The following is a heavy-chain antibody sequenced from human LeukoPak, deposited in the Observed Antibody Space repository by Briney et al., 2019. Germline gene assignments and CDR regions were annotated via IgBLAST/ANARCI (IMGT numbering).Heavy chain of an antibody. Sequence: PSETLSLTCTVSGGSISSYYWSWIRQPPGKGLEWIGYIYYSGSTNYNPSLKSRVTISVDTSKNQFSLKLSSVTAADTAVYYCARVLGAGRYGMDVWGQGTTVTVSS. J-gene: IGHJ6*02. CDR2: IYYSGST. D-gene: IGHD1-14*01. CDR1: GGSISSYY. V-gene: IGHV4-59*01. CDR3: ARVLGAGRYGMDV.